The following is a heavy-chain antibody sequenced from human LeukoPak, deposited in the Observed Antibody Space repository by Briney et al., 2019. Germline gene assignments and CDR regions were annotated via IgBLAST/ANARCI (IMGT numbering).Heavy chain of an antibody. J-gene: IGHJ6*03. CDR1: GFTFSSYS. CDR3: ARDWPKGDYYYYMDV. D-gene: IGHD3-16*01. V-gene: IGHV3-21*01. Sequence: GGSLRLSCAASGFTFSSYSMNWVRQAPGKGLEWVSSISSSSSSYIYYADSVKGRFTISRDNAKNSLYLQMNSLRAEDTAVYYCARDWPKGDYYYYMDVWGKGTTVTVSS. CDR2: ISSSSSSYI.